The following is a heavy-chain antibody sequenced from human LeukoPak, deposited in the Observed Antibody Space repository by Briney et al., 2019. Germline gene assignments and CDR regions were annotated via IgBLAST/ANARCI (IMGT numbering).Heavy chain of an antibody. Sequence: GGSLRLSCAASGFTFSSYAMNWVRQAPGKGLEWVSFISGSGGSTYHVDSVKGRFTISRDNSKNTPYLQMNSLRAEDTAVYYCAKTPYVDIRMVTFDYWGRGALVTVSS. CDR1: GFTFSSYA. CDR3: AKTPYVDIRMVTFDY. V-gene: IGHV3-23*01. J-gene: IGHJ4*02. CDR2: ISGSGGST. D-gene: IGHD5-18*01.